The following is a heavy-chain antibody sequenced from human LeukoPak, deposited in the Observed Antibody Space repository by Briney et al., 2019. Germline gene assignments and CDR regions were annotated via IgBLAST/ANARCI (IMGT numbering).Heavy chain of an antibody. CDR2: IDTSSTTM. J-gene: IGHJ5*01. V-gene: IGHV3-48*04. CDR1: GLTFSNYS. Sequence: GSLRLSCAASGLTFSNYSMTWVRQAPGKGLEWVSFIDTSSTTMYYTDSVKGRFTISRDNAKNSLYLQMNSLKVEDTAIYYCARDNWVDCWGQGTLVTVSS. CDR3: ARDNWVDC.